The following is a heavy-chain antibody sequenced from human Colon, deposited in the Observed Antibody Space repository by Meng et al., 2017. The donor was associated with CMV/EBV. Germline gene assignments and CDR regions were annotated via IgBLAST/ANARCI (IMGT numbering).Heavy chain of an antibody. CDR2: LYWDDDK. CDR1: LSTCGVG. J-gene: IGHJ5*02. Sequence: LSTCGVGVGWIRQPPGKALEWLALLYWDDDKRYSPSLRSRLTITKDTSKNQVVLTMTNMDPVDTATYYCARSYYYDSSGYYYAGWFDPWGQGTLVTVSS. V-gene: IGHV2-5*02. D-gene: IGHD3-22*01. CDR3: ARSYYYDSSGYYYAGWFDP.